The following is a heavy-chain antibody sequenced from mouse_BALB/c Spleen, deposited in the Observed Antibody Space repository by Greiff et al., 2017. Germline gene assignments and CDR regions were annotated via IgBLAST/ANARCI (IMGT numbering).Heavy chain of an antibody. CDR3: TRGTTGTGFAY. D-gene: IGHD4-1*01. J-gene: IGHJ3*01. V-gene: IGHV1-69*02. CDR2: IYPSDSYT. CDR1: GYTFTSYW. Sequence: VKLQQPGAELVRPGASVKLSCKASGYTFTSYWINWVKQRPGQGLEWIGNIYPSDSYTNYNQKFKDKATLTVDKSSSTAYMQLSSPTSEDSAVYYCTRGTTGTGFAYWGQGTLVTVSA.